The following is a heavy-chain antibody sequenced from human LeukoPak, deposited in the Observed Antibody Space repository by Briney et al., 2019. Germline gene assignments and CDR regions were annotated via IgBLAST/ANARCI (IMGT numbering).Heavy chain of an antibody. D-gene: IGHD6-13*01. CDR3: ARETTRIAAAGSRDAFDI. CDR1: GGSISGSSYY. J-gene: IGHJ3*02. CDR2: IYYSGST. V-gene: IGHV4-39*01. Sequence: PSETLSLTCTVSGGSISGSSYYWGWIRQPPGKGLEWIGSIYYSGSTYYNPSLKSRVTISVDTSKNQFSLKLSSVTAADTAVYYCARETTRIAAAGSRDAFDIWGQGTMVTVSS.